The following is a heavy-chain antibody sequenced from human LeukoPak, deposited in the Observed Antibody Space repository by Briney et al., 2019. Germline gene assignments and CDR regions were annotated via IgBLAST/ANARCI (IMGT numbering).Heavy chain of an antibody. CDR3: AKDVRSRLYYIDV. V-gene: IGHV3-33*06. CDR2: IWSDGSNK. Sequence: GKSLRLSCATSGFTFSGYGMHWVRQAPGKGLEWVTVIWSDGSNKYYADSVKGRFTISRDNSKNTLYLQMNSLRAEDTAVYYCAKDVRSRLYYIDVWGKGTTVTVSS. CDR1: GFTFSGYG. D-gene: IGHD3-10*02. J-gene: IGHJ6*03.